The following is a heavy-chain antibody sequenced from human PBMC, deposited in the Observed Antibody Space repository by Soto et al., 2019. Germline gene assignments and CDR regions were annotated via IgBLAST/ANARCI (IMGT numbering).Heavy chain of an antibody. V-gene: IGHV3-23*01. J-gene: IGHJ6*02. D-gene: IGHD5-18*01. CDR2: ISGGGRSA. CDR1: GFPFSRYA. Sequence: GGPLILSYAASGFPFSRYAVSWFRQPPGKGLEWVPAISGGGRSAYSAASVKGRFTTSRDNAKNTLYLQMNSLRAEDTAVYYCAKDIRSRGYVYYYGMDVWGQGTTVTVSS. CDR3: AKDIRSRGYVYYYGMDV.